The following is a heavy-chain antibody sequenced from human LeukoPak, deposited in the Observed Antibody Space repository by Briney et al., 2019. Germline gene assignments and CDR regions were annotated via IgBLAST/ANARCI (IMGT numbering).Heavy chain of an antibody. CDR2: SRNKGQSYTT. V-gene: IGHV3-72*01. CDR3: TRWGYSSSWYQYYYYYYMDV. CDR1: GFTFSDHY. D-gene: IGHD6-13*01. J-gene: IGHJ6*03. Sequence: GGSLRLSCAASGFTFSDHYMDWVRQAPGKGLEWVARSRNKGQSYTTVYAESVKARFTISRDDSKKLLFLQMNSLKSEDTAVYYCTRWGYSSSWYQYYYYYYMDVWGKGTTVTVSS.